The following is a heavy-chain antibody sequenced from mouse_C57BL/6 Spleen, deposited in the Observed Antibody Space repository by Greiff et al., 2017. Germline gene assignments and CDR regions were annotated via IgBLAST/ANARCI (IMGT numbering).Heavy chain of an antibody. V-gene: IGHV1-55*01. Sequence: QVQLQQPGAELVKPGASVKMSCKASGYTFTSYWITWVKQTPGQGLEWIGDIYPGSGSTNYNEKFKSKATLTVDTSSSTAYMQLSSLTSEDSAVYYCARGLPYYYAMDYWGQGTSVTVSS. CDR3: ARGLPYYYAMDY. D-gene: IGHD3-1*01. CDR2: IYPGSGST. CDR1: GYTFTSYW. J-gene: IGHJ4*01.